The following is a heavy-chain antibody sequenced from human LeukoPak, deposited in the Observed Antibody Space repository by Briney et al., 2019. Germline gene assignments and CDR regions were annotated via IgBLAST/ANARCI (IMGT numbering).Heavy chain of an antibody. CDR2: ISSSSSYI. CDR1: GFTFSTYW. V-gene: IGHV3-21*01. J-gene: IGHJ6*03. CDR3: ARDVGCSSTSCYMSYYMDV. Sequence: GGSLRLSCTASGFTFSTYWMNWVRQAPGKGLEWVSSISSSSSYIYYADSVKGRFTISRDNAKNSLYLQMNSLRAEDTAVYYCARDVGCSSTSCYMSYYMDVWGKGTTVTVSS. D-gene: IGHD2-2*02.